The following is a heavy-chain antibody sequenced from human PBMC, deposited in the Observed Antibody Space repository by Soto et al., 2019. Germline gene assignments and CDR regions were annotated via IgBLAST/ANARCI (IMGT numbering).Heavy chain of an antibody. Sequence: PSETLSLTCTVSGGSISSYYWSWIRQPPGKGLEWIGYIYYSGSTNYNPSLKSRVTISVDTSKNQFSLKLSSVTAADTAVYYCARSYYYGSGSYYNLPFDPWGQGTLVTVSS. CDR3: ARSYYYGSGSYYNLPFDP. CDR1: GGSISSYY. J-gene: IGHJ5*02. V-gene: IGHV4-59*08. CDR2: IYYSGST. D-gene: IGHD3-10*01.